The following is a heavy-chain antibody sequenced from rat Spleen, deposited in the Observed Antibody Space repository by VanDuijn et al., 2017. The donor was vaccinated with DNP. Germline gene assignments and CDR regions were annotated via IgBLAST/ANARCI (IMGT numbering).Heavy chain of an antibody. CDR2: IIYDGSGT. V-gene: IGHV5S10*01. D-gene: IGHD1-10*01. Sequence: EVQLVESGGGLVQPGRSLRLSCAASGFTFSGYNMAWVRQAPKKGLGWVATIIYDGSGTYYRDSVKGRFTISRDNTESTLYLQMDSLRSEDTATYYCATRYNNFFDYWGQGVVVTVSS. CDR3: ATRYNNFFDY. J-gene: IGHJ2*01. CDR1: GFTFSGYN.